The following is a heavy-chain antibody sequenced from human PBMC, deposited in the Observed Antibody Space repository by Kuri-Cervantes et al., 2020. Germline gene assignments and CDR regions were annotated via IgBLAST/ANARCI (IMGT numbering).Heavy chain of an antibody. CDR3: ARLPGRQQLVRAFDI. J-gene: IGHJ3*02. CDR2: ISSSGSTI. Sequence: GGSLRPPCAASGFTFSDYYMSWIRQAPGKGLEWVSYISSSGSTIYYADSVKGRFTISRDNSKNTLYLQMNSLRAEDTAVYYCARLPGRQQLVRAFDIWGQGTMVTVSS. D-gene: IGHD6-13*01. CDR1: GFTFSDYY. V-gene: IGHV3-11*04.